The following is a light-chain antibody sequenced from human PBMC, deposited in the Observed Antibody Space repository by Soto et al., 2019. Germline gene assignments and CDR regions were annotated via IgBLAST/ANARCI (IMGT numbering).Light chain of an antibody. CDR1: QSVSSSY. CDR3: QQYGSSPPVT. CDR2: GAS. J-gene: IGKJ5*01. V-gene: IGKV3-20*01. Sequence: EIVLTQSPGTLSLSPGERATLSCRASQSVSSSYLAWYQQKPGQAPRLLIYGASSRATGIPDRLSGSGSGTAFTLVISSLEPEDFAVYYCQQYGSSPPVTFGQGTRLEIK.